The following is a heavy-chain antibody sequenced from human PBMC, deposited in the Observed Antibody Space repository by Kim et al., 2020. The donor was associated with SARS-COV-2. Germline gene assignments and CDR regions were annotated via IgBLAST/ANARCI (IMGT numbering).Heavy chain of an antibody. D-gene: IGHD6-13*01. J-gene: IGHJ2*01. CDR3: ARDKRGGIAAAGIWYFDL. Sequence: KARFTISRDNSKNTLYLQMNSLRAEDTAVYYCARDKRGGIAAAGIWYFDLWGRGTLVTVSS. V-gene: IGHV3-30*07.